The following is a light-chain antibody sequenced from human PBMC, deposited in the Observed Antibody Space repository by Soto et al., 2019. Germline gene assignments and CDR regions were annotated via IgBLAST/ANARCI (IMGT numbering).Light chain of an antibody. V-gene: IGKV3-15*01. Sequence: ETVMTQSPATLSVSPGERATLSCRASQSVNSNLAWYQKKPGQAPRLLIYAASTRATGIPARFSGSGSGTDFTLTISRLEPEDFAVYYCQQYGNSPITFGQGTRLEIK. CDR1: QSVNSN. CDR2: AAS. CDR3: QQYGNSPIT. J-gene: IGKJ5*01.